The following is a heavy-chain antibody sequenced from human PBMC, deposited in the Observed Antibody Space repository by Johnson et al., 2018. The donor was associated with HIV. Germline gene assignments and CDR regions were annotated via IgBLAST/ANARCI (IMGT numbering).Heavy chain of an antibody. CDR3: VRDDGSDFEAFDI. J-gene: IGHJ3*02. CDR1: GFTFTNFW. V-gene: IGHV3-7*05. Sequence: EVQLVESGGGLVQPGGSLRLSCAASGFTFTNFWMSWVRQAPGKGLEWVADIKQDGSEKYYLDPVKGRFTISRDNARKSLYLQMNNLRAEDTAVYYCVRDDGSDFEAFDIWGLGTMVTVSS. CDR2: IKQDGSEK. D-gene: IGHD2-21*01.